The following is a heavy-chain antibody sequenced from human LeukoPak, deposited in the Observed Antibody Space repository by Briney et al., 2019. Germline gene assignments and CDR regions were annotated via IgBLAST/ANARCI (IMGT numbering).Heavy chain of an antibody. J-gene: IGHJ6*02. CDR1: GFTFTSYA. V-gene: IGHV3-23*01. CDR2: ISGSGGST. Sequence: GGSLRLSCAAPGFTFTSYAMTWVRQAPGKGLEWVSGISGSGGSTDYADSVRGRFTISRDNSKNTLFLQMNSLRAEDTAVYYCAKVLNIYHYYGMDVWGQGTTVTVPS. CDR3: AKVLNIYHYYGMDV. D-gene: IGHD2/OR15-2a*01.